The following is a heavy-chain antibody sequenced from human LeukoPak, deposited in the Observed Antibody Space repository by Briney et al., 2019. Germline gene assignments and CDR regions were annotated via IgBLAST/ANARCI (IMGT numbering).Heavy chain of an antibody. CDR3: ATAYSSSWYNMDV. D-gene: IGHD6-13*01. CDR1: GYTFTGYY. V-gene: IGHV1-2*02. CDR2: INPNSGGT. Sequence: ASVKVSCKASGYTFTGYYMHWVRQAPGQGLEWMGWINPNSGGTNYAQKFQGRVTMTRDTSISTAYMELSRLRSDDTAVYYCATAYSSSWYNMDVWGKGTTVTISS. J-gene: IGHJ6*03.